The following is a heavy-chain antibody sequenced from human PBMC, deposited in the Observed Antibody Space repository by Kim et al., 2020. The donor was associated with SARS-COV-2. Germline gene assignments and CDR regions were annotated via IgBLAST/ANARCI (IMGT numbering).Heavy chain of an antibody. J-gene: IGHJ3*02. CDR2: ISSSSSYT. V-gene: IGHV3-11*05. Sequence: GGSLRLSCAASGFTFSDYYMSWIRQAPGKGLEWVSYISSSSSYTNYADSVKGRFTISRDNAKNSLYLQMNSLRAEDTAVYYCARGADSDTAMVLYAFDIWGQGTMVTVSS. CDR3: ARGADSDTAMVLYAFDI. CDR1: GFTFSDYY. D-gene: IGHD5-18*01.